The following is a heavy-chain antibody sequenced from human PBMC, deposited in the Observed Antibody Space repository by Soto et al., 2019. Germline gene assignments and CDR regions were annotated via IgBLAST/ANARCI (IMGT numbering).Heavy chain of an antibody. V-gene: IGHV3-23*01. D-gene: IGHD2-2*01. CDR3: ANARPEGLDCSSTSCFYYYYGMDV. J-gene: IGHJ6*02. Sequence: GGSLRLSCAASGFTFSSYAMSWVRQAPGKGLEWVSAISGSGGSTYYADSVKGRFTISRDNSKNTLYLQMNSLRAEDTAVYYCANARPEGLDCSSTSCFYYYYGMDVWGQGTTVTVSS. CDR2: ISGSGGST. CDR1: GFTFSSYA.